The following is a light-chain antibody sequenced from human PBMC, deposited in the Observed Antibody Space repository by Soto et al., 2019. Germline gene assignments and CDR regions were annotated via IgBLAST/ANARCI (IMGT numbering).Light chain of an antibody. J-gene: IGKJ2*01. CDR1: QSVSSSY. V-gene: IGKV3D-7*01. CDR2: GAS. Sequence: EIVMTQSPATLSLSPGERATLSCRASQSVSSSYLSWYQQKPGQAPRLLIYGASTRATGIPARFSGSGSGTDFTLTISSLQPEDFAVYYCQQDYTFPYTFGQGTKLEIK. CDR3: QQDYTFPYT.